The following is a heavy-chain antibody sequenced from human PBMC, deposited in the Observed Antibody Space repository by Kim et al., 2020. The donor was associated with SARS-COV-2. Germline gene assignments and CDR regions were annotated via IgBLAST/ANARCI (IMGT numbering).Heavy chain of an antibody. D-gene: IGHD6-13*01. V-gene: IGHV3-33*01. CDR2: SNN. J-gene: IGHJ4*02. CDR3: AREQLVQIDY. Sequence: SNNYYADSVKGRFTISRDNSKNTLYLHMNSLRAEDTAVYYCAREQLVQIDYWGQGTLVTVSS.